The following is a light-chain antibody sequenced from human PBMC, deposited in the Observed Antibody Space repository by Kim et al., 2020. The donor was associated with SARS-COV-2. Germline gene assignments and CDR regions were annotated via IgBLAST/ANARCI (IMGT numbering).Light chain of an antibody. V-gene: IGLV4-69*01. CDR3: QTWGTGMV. CDR1: SGHSSYA. CDR2: LNSDGSH. J-gene: IGLJ2*01. Sequence: GAPDKLTCTLRSGHSSYAIAWHQQQPEKGPRYLMKLNSDGSHSKGDGIPDRFSGSSSGAERYLTISSLQSEDEADYYCQTWGTGMVFGGGTQLTVL.